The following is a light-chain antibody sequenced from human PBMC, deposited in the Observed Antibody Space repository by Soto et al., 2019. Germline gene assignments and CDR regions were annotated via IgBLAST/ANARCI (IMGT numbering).Light chain of an antibody. CDR3: QQDNHYSGLT. CDR2: DAY. CDR1: QSISRW. V-gene: IGKV1-5*01. Sequence: DIQMTQSPSTLSASVGDRVTITCRASQSISRWLAWYQQKPGKAPKLLIYDAYRLESGVPSRFSGSGSGAEFTLTISGLQPDDLATYYCQQDNHYSGLTFGGGTKVEI. J-gene: IGKJ4*01.